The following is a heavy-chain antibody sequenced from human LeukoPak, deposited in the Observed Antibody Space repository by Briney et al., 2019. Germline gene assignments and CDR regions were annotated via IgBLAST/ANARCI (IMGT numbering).Heavy chain of an antibody. J-gene: IGHJ5*02. CDR2: IYHSGSA. Sequence: SETLSLTCGVSGYSISSGYQWAWIRQSPGRGLEGIGSIYHSGSAHYNPSLKSRVTISVETSKNQFSLNMYSVTAADTAVYYCARAPRWLTPDCTSTSCYENYFDPWGQGTLVTVSS. D-gene: IGHD2-2*01. V-gene: IGHV4-38-2*01. CDR3: ARAPRWLTPDCTSTSCYENYFDP. CDR1: GYSISSGYQ.